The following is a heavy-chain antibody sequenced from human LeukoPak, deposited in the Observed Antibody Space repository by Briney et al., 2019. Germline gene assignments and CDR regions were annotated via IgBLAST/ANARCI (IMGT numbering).Heavy chain of an antibody. CDR2: ISSSSSDI. Sequence: RAGGSLRLSCAASGFTFSSYSMNWVRQAPGKGLDWVSSISSSSSDIYYADSVKGRCTISGDNAKNSLYLQMNSLRAEDTTVYYCAKLLPGIVGASRAEDYWGQGTLVTVSS. V-gene: IGHV3-21*01. D-gene: IGHD1-26*01. CDR1: GFTFSSYS. CDR3: AKLLPGIVGASRAEDY. J-gene: IGHJ4*02.